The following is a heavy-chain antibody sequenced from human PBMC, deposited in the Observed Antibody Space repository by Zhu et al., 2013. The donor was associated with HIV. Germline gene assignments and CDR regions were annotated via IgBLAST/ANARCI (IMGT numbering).Heavy chain of an antibody. D-gene: IGHD3-3*01. CDR2: INPSGGST. V-gene: IGHV1-46*01. J-gene: IGHJ6*02. Sequence: QVQLVQSGAEVKKPGASVKVSCKASGYTFTSYYMHWVRQAPGQGLEWMGIINPSGGSTSYAQKFQGRVTMTRDTSTSTVYMELSSLRSEDTAVYYCARRPPNYVFLELVTPTYYYYGMDVVGPRDHGHRLL. CDR3: ARRPPNYVFLELVTPTYYYYGMDV. CDR1: GYTFTSYY.